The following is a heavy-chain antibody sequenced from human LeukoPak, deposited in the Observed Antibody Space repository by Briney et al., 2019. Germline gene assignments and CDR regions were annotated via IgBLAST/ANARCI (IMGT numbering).Heavy chain of an antibody. CDR1: GFTFSSYA. V-gene: IGHV3-21*01. CDR3: ARDGSSAYDY. CDR2: ISSSNSYI. J-gene: IGHJ4*02. Sequence: PGGSLRLSCAASGFTFSSYAMSWVRQAPGKGLEWVSSISSSNSYIYYADSVKGRFTISRDNAKSSLYLQMNSLRAEDTAVYYCARDGSSAYDYWGQGTLVTVSS. D-gene: IGHD3-22*01.